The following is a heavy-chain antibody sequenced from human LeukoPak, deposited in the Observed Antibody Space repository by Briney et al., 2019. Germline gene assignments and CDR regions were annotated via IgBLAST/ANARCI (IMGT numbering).Heavy chain of an antibody. Sequence: GGSLRLSCAASGFTVSSNYMSWVRQAPGKGLEWVSVIYSGGSTYYADSVKGRFTIPRDNSKNTLYLQMNSLRAEDTAVYYCVSEERDVWGSYRPTGDWGQGTLVTVSS. D-gene: IGHD3-16*02. CDR3: VSEERDVWGSYRPTGD. V-gene: IGHV3-66*01. CDR2: IYSGGST. CDR1: GFTVSSNY. J-gene: IGHJ4*02.